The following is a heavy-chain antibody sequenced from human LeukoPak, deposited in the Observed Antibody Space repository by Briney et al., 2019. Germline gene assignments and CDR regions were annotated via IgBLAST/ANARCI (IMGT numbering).Heavy chain of an antibody. J-gene: IGHJ4*02. CDR3: ARDRTRTGYSSGWYHDY. Sequence: ASVKVSCKASGYTFTGYYMHWVRQAPGQGLEWMGWINPNSGGTNYAQKFQGRVTMTRDTSISTAYMELSRLRSDDTAVYYCARDRTRTGYSSGWYHDYWGQGTLVSVSS. CDR1: GYTFTGYY. CDR2: INPNSGGT. D-gene: IGHD6-19*01. V-gene: IGHV1-2*02.